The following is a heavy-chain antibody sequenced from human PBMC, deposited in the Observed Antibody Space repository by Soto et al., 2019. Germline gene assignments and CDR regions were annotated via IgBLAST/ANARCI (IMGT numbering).Heavy chain of an antibody. CDR2: ISAYNGNT. CDR1: GYTFTSYG. V-gene: IGHV1-18*01. Sequence: ASVKVSCKASGYTFTSYGISWVRQAPGQGLEWMGWISAYNGNTNYAQKLQGRVTMTTDTSTSTAYMELRSLRSDDTAVYYYARDGYSSSWLIFDYWGQGTLVTVSS. D-gene: IGHD6-13*01. J-gene: IGHJ4*02. CDR3: ARDGYSSSWLIFDY.